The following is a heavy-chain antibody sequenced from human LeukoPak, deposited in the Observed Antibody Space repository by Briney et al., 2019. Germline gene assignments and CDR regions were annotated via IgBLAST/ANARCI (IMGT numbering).Heavy chain of an antibody. Sequence: SETLSLTCNVSGDSISSHLWSWVRQPAGKGLEWIGRTHSTGGHTNYNPSFKSRVTISVDTSRNQFSLRLSSVTAADTAVYSCARRSKLGYYFDSWGQGILVTVSS. V-gene: IGHV4-4*07. CDR3: ARRSKLGYYFDS. CDR1: GDSISSHL. D-gene: IGHD3-16*01. J-gene: IGHJ4*02. CDR2: THSTGGHT.